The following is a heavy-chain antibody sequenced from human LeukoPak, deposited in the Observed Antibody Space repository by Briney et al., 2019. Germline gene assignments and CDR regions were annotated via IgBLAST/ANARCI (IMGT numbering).Heavy chain of an antibody. J-gene: IGHJ4*02. Sequence: SETLSLTCTVSGGSISSYYWSWIRQPPGKELEWIGYIYYSGSTNYNPSLKSRVTISVDTSKNQFSLKLSSVTAADTAVYYCASLEMITFGGVIARPIDYWGQGTLVTVSS. CDR3: ASLEMITFGGVIARPIDY. CDR1: GGSISSYY. V-gene: IGHV4-59*12. CDR2: IYYSGST. D-gene: IGHD3-16*02.